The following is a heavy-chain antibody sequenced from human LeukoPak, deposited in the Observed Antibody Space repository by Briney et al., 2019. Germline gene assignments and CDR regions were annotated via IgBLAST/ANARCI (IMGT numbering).Heavy chain of an antibody. CDR1: GFTFSSYA. CDR2: ISYDGSNK. CDR3: ARGDSTSPGDY. V-gene: IGHV3-30-3*01. Sequence: TGGSLRLSCAASGFTFSSYAMHWVRQAPGKGLEWVAVISYDGSNKYYADSVKGRFTISRDNSKNTLYLQMNSLRTEDTAVYYCARGDSTSPGDYWGQGTLVTVSS. D-gene: IGHD2/OR15-2a*01. J-gene: IGHJ4*02.